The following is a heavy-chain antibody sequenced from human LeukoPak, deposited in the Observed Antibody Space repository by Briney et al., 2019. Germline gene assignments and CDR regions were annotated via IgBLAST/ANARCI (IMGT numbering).Heavy chain of an antibody. D-gene: IGHD1-26*01. CDR1: GFTFTSYA. V-gene: IGHV3-23*01. Sequence: GGSLRLSCAASGFTFTSYAMGWVRQAPGKGLEWVSTITGSGGSGGSTYYADAVRGRFTISRDNSNNTLYLQMDSLRAEDTAVYYCAKFVGATSVTDDALDIWGQGTMVTVSS. J-gene: IGHJ3*02. CDR3: AKFVGATSVTDDALDI. CDR2: ITGSGGSGGST.